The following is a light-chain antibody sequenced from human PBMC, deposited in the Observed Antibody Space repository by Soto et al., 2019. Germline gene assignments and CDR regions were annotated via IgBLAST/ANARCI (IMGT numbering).Light chain of an antibody. J-gene: IGLJ1*01. Sequence: QSALTQPASASGSPGQSITISCTGTSSDIGGYKYVSWYQQHPGKAPKVIIYDVTYRPSGVSDRFSGSKSGNTASLTISGLQAEDEADYYCSSYTSTTTLYIFGTGTKVTVL. CDR2: DVT. CDR1: SSDIGGYKY. V-gene: IGLV2-14*03. CDR3: SSYTSTTTLYI.